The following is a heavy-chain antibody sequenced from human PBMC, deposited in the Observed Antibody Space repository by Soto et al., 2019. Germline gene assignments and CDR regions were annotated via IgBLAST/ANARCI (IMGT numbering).Heavy chain of an antibody. CDR1: GGSISIGGYS. J-gene: IGHJ5*02. Sequence: SETLSLTCAVSGGSISIGGYSWSWILQPPGKGLEWIGYIYHSGSTYYNPSLKSRVTISVDRSKNQFSLKLSSVTAADTAVYYCARTVGGYSYGFSFDPWGQGTLVTVSS. V-gene: IGHV4-30-2*01. CDR2: IYHSGST. D-gene: IGHD5-18*01. CDR3: ARTVGGYSYGFSFDP.